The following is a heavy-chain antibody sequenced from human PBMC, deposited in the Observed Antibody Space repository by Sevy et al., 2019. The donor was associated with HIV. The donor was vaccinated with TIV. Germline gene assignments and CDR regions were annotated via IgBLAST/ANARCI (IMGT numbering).Heavy chain of an antibody. CDR1: GFTFDDYA. D-gene: IGHD2-2*01. CDR3: AKATMGYCSSTSCPSDY. Sequence: GGSLRLSCAASGFTFDDYAMHWVRQAPGKGLEWVSGISWNSGSIGYADSVKGRFTISRDNAKNSLYLQMNSLRAEDTALYYCAKATMGYCSSTSCPSDYWGQGTLVTVSS. V-gene: IGHV3-9*01. J-gene: IGHJ4*02. CDR2: ISWNSGSI.